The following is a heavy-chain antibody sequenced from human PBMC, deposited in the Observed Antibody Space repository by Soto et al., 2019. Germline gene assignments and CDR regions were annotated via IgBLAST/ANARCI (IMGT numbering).Heavy chain of an antibody. V-gene: IGHV3-30-3*01. Sequence: QVQLVESGGGVVQPGRSLRLSCAASGFTFSSYAMHWVRQAPGQGLEWVAVISYDGSNKYYADSVKGRFTISRDNSKNTMYLQMNSLRAEDTAVYYCARDWDAFDIWGQGTMVTVSS. CDR2: ISYDGSNK. J-gene: IGHJ3*02. CDR3: ARDWDAFDI. CDR1: GFTFSSYA.